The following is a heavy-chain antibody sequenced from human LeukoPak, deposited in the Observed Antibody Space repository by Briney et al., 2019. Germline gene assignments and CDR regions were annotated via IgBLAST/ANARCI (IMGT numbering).Heavy chain of an antibody. CDR3: ARDEFYESVNFDL. V-gene: IGHV3-21*01. CDR1: GFTFSSFT. Sequence: PGGSLRLSCAASGFTFSSFTMNLVRHAPGKGLEWVSSVSGASNYIYYADSVRGRFTVSRDNAKNSLYLQMNSLRAEDTALYYCARDEFYESVNFDLWGQGTLVTVSS. CDR2: VSGASNYI. D-gene: IGHD2/OR15-2a*01. J-gene: IGHJ4*02.